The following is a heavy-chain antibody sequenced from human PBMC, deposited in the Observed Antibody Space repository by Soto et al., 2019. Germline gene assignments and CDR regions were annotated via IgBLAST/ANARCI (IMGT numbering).Heavy chain of an antibody. V-gene: IGHV1-2*04. J-gene: IGHJ6*02. CDR1: GYTVTSYG. D-gene: IGHD2-15*01. CDR2: INPNSGGT. Sequence: AXVKVSCKASGYTVTSYGIRWVRQAPGQGRDSIGWINPNSGGTNYAQKFQGWVTMTRDTSISTAYMELSRLRSDDTAVYYCARDRSRVVLGFQPTQRHYGMDVWGQGTTVTVS. CDR3: ARDRSRVVLGFQPTQRHYGMDV.